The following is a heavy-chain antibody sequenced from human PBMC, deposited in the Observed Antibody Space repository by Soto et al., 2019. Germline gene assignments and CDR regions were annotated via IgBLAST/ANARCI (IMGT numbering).Heavy chain of an antibody. CDR2: MNPNSGNT. J-gene: IGHJ4*02. CDR1: GYTFTSYD. V-gene: IGHV1-8*02. Sequence: QVQLVQSGAEVKKPGASVKVSCKASGYTFTSYDINWVRQATGQGLEWMGWMNPNSGNTAYAQKFQGRVTITSNTSTSTASMEPSRLRCEDTAVHYWARKRTGPINSDSWDQATLFTSSS. CDR3: ARKRTGPINSDS. D-gene: IGHD1-1*01.